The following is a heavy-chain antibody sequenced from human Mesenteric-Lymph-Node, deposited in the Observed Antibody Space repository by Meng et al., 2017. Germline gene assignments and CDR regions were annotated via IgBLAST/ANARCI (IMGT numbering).Heavy chain of an antibody. D-gene: IGHD2-2*01. Sequence: QVQLQQWGPGRLKPSETLSLTGAVYGGSFSDYYWSWIRQSPGKGLEWIGEITNRGSANYNPSLKSRVTISVDTSKNQLSLKLSSVTAADTAVYYCARGGYCSSTSCPRPLYWGQGTLVTVSS. CDR1: GGSFSDYY. CDR2: ITNRGSA. V-gene: IGHV4-34*01. J-gene: IGHJ4*02. CDR3: ARGGYCSSTSCPRPLY.